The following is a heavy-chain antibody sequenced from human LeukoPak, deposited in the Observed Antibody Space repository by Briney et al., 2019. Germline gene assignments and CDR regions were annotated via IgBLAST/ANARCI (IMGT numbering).Heavy chain of an antibody. CDR1: GYTFTGYY. Sequence: GASVKVSCKASGYTFTGYYMHWVRQAPGQGLEWMGWINPNSGGTNYAQKFQGRVTMTRDTSISTAYMELSRLRSDDTAVYYCARGIVVVVAATGYYFDYWGQGTLVTVSS. J-gene: IGHJ4*02. V-gene: IGHV1-2*02. CDR3: ARGIVVVVAATGYYFDY. CDR2: INPNSGGT. D-gene: IGHD2-15*01.